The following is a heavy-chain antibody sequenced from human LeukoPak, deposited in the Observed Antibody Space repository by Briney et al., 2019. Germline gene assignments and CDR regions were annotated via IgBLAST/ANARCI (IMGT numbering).Heavy chain of an antibody. CDR3: ARDHLLGYCSSTSCYP. J-gene: IGHJ5*02. D-gene: IGHD2-2*01. Sequence: SQTLSLTCTVSGGSISSGSYYWSWIRQPSGKGLEWIGRIYTSGSTNYNPSLKSRVTISVDTSKNQFSLKLSSVTAADTAVYYCARDHLLGYCSSTSCYPWGQGTLVTVSS. CDR2: IYTSGST. V-gene: IGHV4-61*02. CDR1: GGSISSGSYY.